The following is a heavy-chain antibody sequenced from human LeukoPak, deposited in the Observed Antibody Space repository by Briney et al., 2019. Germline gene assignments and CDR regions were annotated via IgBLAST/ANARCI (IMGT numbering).Heavy chain of an antibody. CDR2: INHSGST. D-gene: IGHD4/OR15-4a*01. CDR1: GGSFSGYY. J-gene: IGHJ4*02. V-gene: IGHV4-34*01. CDR3: ARGGLTMRTFDY. Sequence: SETLSLTCAVYGGSFSGYYWSWIRQPPGKGLEWIGEINHSGSTNYNPSLKGRVTISVDTSKNQFSLKLSSVTAADTAVYYCARGGLTMRTFDYWGQGTLVTVSS.